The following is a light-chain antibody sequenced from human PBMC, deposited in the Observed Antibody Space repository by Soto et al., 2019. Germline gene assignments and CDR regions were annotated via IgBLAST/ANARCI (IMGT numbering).Light chain of an antibody. J-gene: IGLJ3*02. CDR1: ASDIGSYDL. V-gene: IGLV2-23*02. CDR3: LSFGRSTLPLV. CDR2: EVS. Sequence: QSALTQPASVSGSPGQSITMSCTGTASDIGSYDLVSWYQQHPGKAPKLIIFEVSQRPSGVSGRFSGSKSGTTASLTISGLPAEDEAHYYCLSFGRSTLPLVFGGGTKVTVL.